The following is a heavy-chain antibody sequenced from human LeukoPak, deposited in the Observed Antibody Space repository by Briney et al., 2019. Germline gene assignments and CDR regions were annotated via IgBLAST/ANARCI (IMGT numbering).Heavy chain of an antibody. CDR1: GFTFSSYS. CDR3: ARDNTLKNFDY. V-gene: IGHV3-21*01. J-gene: IGHJ4*02. CDR2: ISSSSSYI. D-gene: IGHD2/OR15-2a*01. Sequence: KSGGSLRLSCAASGFTFSSYSMNWVRQAPGKGLEWVSSISSSSSYIYYADSVKGRFTISRDNAKNSLYLQMNGLRAEDTAVYYCARDNTLKNFDYWGQGTLVAVSS.